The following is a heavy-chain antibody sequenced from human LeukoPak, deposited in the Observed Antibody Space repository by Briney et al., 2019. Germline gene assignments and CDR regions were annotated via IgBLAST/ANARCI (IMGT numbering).Heavy chain of an antibody. CDR3: ARAHSGSYWRNAFDI. CDR1: GYSISSGYY. J-gene: IGHJ3*02. V-gene: IGHV4-61*01. CDR2: IYYSGST. Sequence: SETLSLTCTVSGYSISSGYYWGWIRQPPGKGLEWIGYIYYSGSTNYNPSLKSRVTISVDTSKNQFSLKLSSVTAADTAVYYCARAHSGSYWRNAFDIWGQGTMVTVSS. D-gene: IGHD1-26*01.